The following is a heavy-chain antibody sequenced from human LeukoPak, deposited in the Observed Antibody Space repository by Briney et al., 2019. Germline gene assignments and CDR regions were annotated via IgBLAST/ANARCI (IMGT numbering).Heavy chain of an antibody. Sequence: GSLRLSCAASGFNFSSYWMSWVRQAPGKGLEWVANIKQDGSEKYYVDSVKGRFTISRDNAKNSLYLQMNSLRAEDTAVYYCARDLQFGDFNYWGQGTLVTVSS. CDR1: GFNFSSYW. D-gene: IGHD3-16*01. V-gene: IGHV3-7*01. J-gene: IGHJ4*02. CDR3: ARDLQFGDFNY. CDR2: IKQDGSEK.